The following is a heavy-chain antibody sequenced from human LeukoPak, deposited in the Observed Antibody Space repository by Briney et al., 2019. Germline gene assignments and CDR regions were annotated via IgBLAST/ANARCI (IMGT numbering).Heavy chain of an antibody. CDR2: ISVSGVSR. J-gene: IGHJ5*02. V-gene: IGHV3-23*01. CDR1: GFTFSSYA. Sequence: GGSLRLFWAASGFTFSSYAMSRVRQAPGKGLEWGSVISVSGVSRYNANSVKGHLTISRDNSKNTMYLETNSLRAEDTAVYHCVRGEAVAGTSSWFDPWGQGTLVVVSS. D-gene: IGHD6-13*01. CDR3: VRGEAVAGTSSWFDP.